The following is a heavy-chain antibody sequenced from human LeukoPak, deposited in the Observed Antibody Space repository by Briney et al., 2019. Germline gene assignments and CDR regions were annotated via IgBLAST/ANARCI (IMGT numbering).Heavy chain of an antibody. CDR2: ISGSGGST. V-gene: IGHV3-23*01. D-gene: IGHD6-19*01. Sequence: SGGSLRLSCAASGFTFSSYATSWVRQAPGKGLEWVSAISGSGGSTYYADSVKGRFTISRDNSKNTLYLQMNSLRAEDTAVYYCAKVRVRIVAGTAFDYWGQGTLVTVSS. CDR3: AKVRVRIVAGTAFDY. CDR1: GFTFSSYA. J-gene: IGHJ4*02.